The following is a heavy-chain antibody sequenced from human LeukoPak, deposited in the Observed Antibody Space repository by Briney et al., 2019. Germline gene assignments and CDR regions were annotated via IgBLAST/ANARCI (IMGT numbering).Heavy chain of an antibody. Sequence: KPSETLSLTCTVSGASISNYYWTWIRQPAGKGLEWIGRLYIGRSTDYNPSLKSRVTMSVDTSNNQFSLKVTSVTAADTAIYYCARESRVFIGDGYYPDSWGPGTLVTVSP. CDR2: LYIGRST. V-gene: IGHV4-4*07. D-gene: IGHD3-3*01. CDR1: GASISNYY. J-gene: IGHJ4*02. CDR3: ARESRVFIGDGYYPDS.